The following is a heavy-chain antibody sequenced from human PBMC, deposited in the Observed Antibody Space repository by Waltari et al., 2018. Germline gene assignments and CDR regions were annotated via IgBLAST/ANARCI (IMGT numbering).Heavy chain of an antibody. V-gene: IGHV1-69*05. CDR1: GGTFSSNA. CDR2: IIPIFGTA. J-gene: IGHJ4*02. Sequence: QVQLVQSGAEVKKPGTSVKVYCKASGGTFSSNAIRWVRPAPGQGREWIGGIIPIFGTANYAQKFQGRVTITTDESTSTAYIELSSLRSDDTAVYYCARDPVYGSGSKGLDYWGQGTLVTVSS. CDR3: ARDPVYGSGSKGLDY. D-gene: IGHD3-10*01.